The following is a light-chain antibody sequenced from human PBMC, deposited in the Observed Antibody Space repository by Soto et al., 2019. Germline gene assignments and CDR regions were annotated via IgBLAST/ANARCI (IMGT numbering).Light chain of an antibody. J-gene: IGLJ2*01. V-gene: IGLV2-14*01. Sequence: QSALTQPASVSGSPGQSITISCTGTSSDIGDYNYVSWYQQHPGKAPKLMIYDVSNRPSGVSNRFSGSKSGNTASLTISGLQAEDEADYYCSSYTSSSALVVFGGGTKLIVL. CDR2: DVS. CDR3: SSYTSSSALVV. CDR1: SSDIGDYNY.